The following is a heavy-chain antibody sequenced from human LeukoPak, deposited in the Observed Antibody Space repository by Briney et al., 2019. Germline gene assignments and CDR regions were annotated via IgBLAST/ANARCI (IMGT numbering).Heavy chain of an antibody. CDR1: GGSISSYY. V-gene: IGHV4-4*07. D-gene: IGHD5-18*01. Sequence: PSETLSLTCTVSGGSISSYYWSWIRQPAGKGLEWIGRIYTSGSTNYNPSLKSRVTMSVDTSKNQFSLKLSSVTAADTAVYYCARGSWIQLWFRHLYYFDYWGQGTLVTVSS. J-gene: IGHJ4*02. CDR3: ARGSWIQLWFRHLYYFDY. CDR2: IYTSGST.